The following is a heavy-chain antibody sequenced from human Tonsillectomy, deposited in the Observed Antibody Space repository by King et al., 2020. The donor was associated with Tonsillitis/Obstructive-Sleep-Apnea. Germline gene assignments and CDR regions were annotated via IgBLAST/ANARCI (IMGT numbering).Heavy chain of an antibody. CDR2: ISGSGGSI. V-gene: IGHV3-23*04. J-gene: IGHJ4*02. Sequence: EVQLVESGGGLVQPGGSLRLSCAASGFTFSSYAMSWVRQAPGKGLEWVSAISGSGGSIYYADSVKGRFTISRDNSKNTLYLQMNSLIAEDTAIYYCAKVAGSYYYDSSGYSTEGGFDYWGQGTLVTVSS. CDR3: AKVAGSYYYDSSGYSTEGGFDY. CDR1: GFTFSSYA. D-gene: IGHD3-22*01.